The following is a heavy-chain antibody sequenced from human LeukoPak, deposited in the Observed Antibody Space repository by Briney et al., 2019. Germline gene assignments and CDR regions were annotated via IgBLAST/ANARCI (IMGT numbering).Heavy chain of an antibody. D-gene: IGHD3-16*01. Sequence: SETLSLTCTVSGGSISSGGYYWSWIRQHPGKGLEWIGYIYYSGSTYYNPSLKSRVTISVDTSKNQFSLKLSSVAAADTAVYYCASGRAYDVDVWGQGTTVTVSS. CDR2: IYYSGST. V-gene: IGHV4-31*03. CDR3: ASGRAYDVDV. CDR1: GGSISSGGYY. J-gene: IGHJ6*02.